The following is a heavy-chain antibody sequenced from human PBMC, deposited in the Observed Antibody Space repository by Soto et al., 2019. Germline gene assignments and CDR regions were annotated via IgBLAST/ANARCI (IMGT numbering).Heavy chain of an antibody. J-gene: IGHJ4*02. CDR3: ARVVPAATLDY. Sequence: QVQLVQSGAEVKKPGASVKVSCKASGYTFTNYGITWVRQAPGQGLEWMGWISAYNGNTKYAQKLQGRVTMTTDTSTSTADMGLRSLRSDDTAVYDCARVVPAATLDYWGQGTLVTVSS. CDR2: ISAYNGNT. D-gene: IGHD2-2*01. CDR1: GYTFTNYG. V-gene: IGHV1-18*01.